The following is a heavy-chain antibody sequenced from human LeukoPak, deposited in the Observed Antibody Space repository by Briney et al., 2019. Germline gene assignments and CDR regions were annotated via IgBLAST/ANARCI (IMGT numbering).Heavy chain of an antibody. CDR2: INPNSGGT. Sequence: ASVKVSCKASGYTFTGYYMHWVRQAPGQGLEWMGRINPNSGGTNYAQKFQGRVTMTRDTSTSTVYMELSSLRSEDTAVYYCAREGCTNGVCYTHQYYFDYWGQGTLVTVSS. V-gene: IGHV1-2*06. CDR3: AREGCTNGVCYTHQYYFDY. CDR1: GYTFTGYY. J-gene: IGHJ4*02. D-gene: IGHD2-8*01.